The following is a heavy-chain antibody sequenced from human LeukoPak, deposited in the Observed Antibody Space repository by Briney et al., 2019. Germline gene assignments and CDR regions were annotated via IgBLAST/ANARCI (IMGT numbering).Heavy chain of an antibody. J-gene: IGHJ4*02. V-gene: IGHV1-18*01. CDR3: ARGVHSGYGTYFDY. D-gene: IGHD5-12*01. Sequence: GASVKVSCKASGGTFSGYAISWVRQAPGQGLEWMGWISAYNGNTNYAQKLQGRVTMTTDTSTSTAYMELRSLRSDDTAVYYCARGVHSGYGTYFDYWGQGTLVTVSS. CDR1: GGTFSGYA. CDR2: ISAYNGNT.